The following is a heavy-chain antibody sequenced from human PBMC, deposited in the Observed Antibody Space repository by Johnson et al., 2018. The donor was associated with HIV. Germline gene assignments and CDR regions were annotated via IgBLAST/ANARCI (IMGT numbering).Heavy chain of an antibody. CDR3: AAPPERTGADDAFDI. D-gene: IGHD1-1*01. CDR2: ISYDGSNK. CDR1: GFTFSSYG. J-gene: IGHJ3*02. V-gene: IGHV3-30*03. Sequence: QVQLVESGGGVVQPGRSLRLSCAASGFTFSSYGMHWVSQAPGKGLEWVAMISYDGSNKYYADSVKGRFTISRDNSKNTLYLQMNSLRAEDTAVYYCAAPPERTGADDAFDIWGQGTMVTVSS.